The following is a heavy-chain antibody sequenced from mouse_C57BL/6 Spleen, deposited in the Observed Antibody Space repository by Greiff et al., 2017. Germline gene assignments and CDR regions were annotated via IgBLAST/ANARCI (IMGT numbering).Heavy chain of an antibody. Sequence: EVQRVESGGGLVKPGGSLKLSCAASGFTFSDYGMHWVRQAPEKGLEWVAYISSGSSPIYYADTVKGRFTISRDNAKNTLFLQMTSLRAEDTAMYYCARRDWDAMDYWGQGTSVTVSS. V-gene: IGHV5-17*01. CDR1: GFTFSDYG. CDR2: ISSGSSPI. CDR3: ARRDWDAMDY. J-gene: IGHJ4*01. D-gene: IGHD4-1*01.